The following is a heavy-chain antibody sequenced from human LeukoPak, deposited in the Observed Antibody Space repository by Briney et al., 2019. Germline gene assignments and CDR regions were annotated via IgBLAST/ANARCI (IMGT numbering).Heavy chain of an antibody. D-gene: IGHD1-26*01. Sequence: ASVKVSCEASGYTFTGYYMHWVRQAPGQGLEWMGWINPNSGGTNYAQKFQGRVTMTRDTSISTAYMELSRLRSDDTAVYYCARVASGSYWGGYYFDYWGQGTLVTVSS. CDR1: GYTFTGYY. CDR3: ARVASGSYWGGYYFDY. CDR2: INPNSGGT. V-gene: IGHV1-2*02. J-gene: IGHJ4*02.